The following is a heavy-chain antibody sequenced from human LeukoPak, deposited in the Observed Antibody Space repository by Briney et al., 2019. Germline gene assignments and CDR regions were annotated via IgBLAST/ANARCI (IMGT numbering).Heavy chain of an antibody. D-gene: IGHD3-3*01. Sequence: GASVKVSCKASGYTFTSYAMHWVRQAPGQRLEWMGWINAGNGNTKYSQEFQGRVTITRDTSASTAYMELSSLRSEDMAVYYCARVEGHYDFWSGYSYWGQGTLVTVSS. CDR1: GYTFTSYA. J-gene: IGHJ4*02. CDR3: ARVEGHYDFWSGYSY. CDR2: INAGNGNT. V-gene: IGHV1-3*03.